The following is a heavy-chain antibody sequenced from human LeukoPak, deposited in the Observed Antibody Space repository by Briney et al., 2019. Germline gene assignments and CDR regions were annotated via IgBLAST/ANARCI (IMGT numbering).Heavy chain of an antibody. D-gene: IGHD5-24*01. V-gene: IGHV4-34*01. J-gene: IGHJ4*02. CDR1: GGPFSDYY. CDR2: INHSGST. Sequence: SETLSLTCAVYGGPFSDYYWSWIRQPPGKGLEWIGRINHSGSTNYSPSLKGRATISVDTSKSQFSLKLNSMTAADTAVYYCARGEGARDGYNYEGPFYFDYWGQGTLVTVSS. CDR3: ARGEGARDGYNYEGPFYFDY.